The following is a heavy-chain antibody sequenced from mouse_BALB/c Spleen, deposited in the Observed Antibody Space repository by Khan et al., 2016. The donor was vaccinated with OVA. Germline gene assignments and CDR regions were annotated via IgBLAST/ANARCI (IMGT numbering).Heavy chain of an antibody. CDR1: GYTFADSG. CDR2: ISTYYGNI. V-gene: IGHV1S137*01. CDR3: SRDGISEVAY. D-gene: IGHD2-3*01. Sequence: QVQLQQSGPEPVRPGASVKISCKGSGYTFADSGMHWVRQSHAKSLEWIGVISTYYGNINYNQKFEGRATMTVDKSSSTAYMELARLTSWDSAVYIGSRDGISEVAYWGQGTLVTVSA. J-gene: IGHJ3*01.